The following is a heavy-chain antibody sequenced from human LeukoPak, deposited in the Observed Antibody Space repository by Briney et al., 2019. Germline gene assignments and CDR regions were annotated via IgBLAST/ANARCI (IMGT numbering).Heavy chain of an antibody. V-gene: IGHV3-30*02. Sequence: PGGSLRLSCAASGFTFSTSGMHWVRQTPGKGLEWVTFIRYDGSDKYYADSVKGRFTISRDNSKNTLYLQMNSLRVEDTAVYYCARLLSENYYYYMDVWGKGTTVTVSS. CDR1: GFTFSTSG. D-gene: IGHD2/OR15-2a*01. CDR2: IRYDGSDK. CDR3: ARLLSENYYYYMDV. J-gene: IGHJ6*03.